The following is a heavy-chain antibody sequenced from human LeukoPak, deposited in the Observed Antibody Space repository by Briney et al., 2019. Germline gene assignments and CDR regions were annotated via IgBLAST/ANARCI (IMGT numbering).Heavy chain of an antibody. J-gene: IGHJ4*02. Sequence: AGGSLRFSCAASGFSFSTYEMNWVRQAPGKGLEWVSYIDATSGTIHYGDSVKGRFTISRDNAKNSLYLQMNSLRVEDTAVYYCARDATVGVPGTLYFDHWGQGILVTVSS. CDR1: GFSFSTYE. D-gene: IGHD6-19*01. CDR3: ARDATVGVPGTLYFDH. V-gene: IGHV3-48*03. CDR2: IDATSGTI.